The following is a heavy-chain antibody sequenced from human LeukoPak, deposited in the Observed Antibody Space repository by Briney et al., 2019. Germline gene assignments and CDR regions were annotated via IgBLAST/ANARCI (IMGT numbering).Heavy chain of an antibody. CDR3: AKGLMEQLVPWGFDY. J-gene: IGHJ4*02. CDR1: GFTFSSYG. D-gene: IGHD6-13*01. CDR2: IRYDGNNK. Sequence: GGSLRLACAASGFTFSSYGMHWVRQAPGKGLEWVAFIRYDGNNKYYADSVKGRFTISRDNSKNTLYLQMNSLRAEDTAVYYCAKGLMEQLVPWGFDYWGQGTLVTVSS. V-gene: IGHV3-30*02.